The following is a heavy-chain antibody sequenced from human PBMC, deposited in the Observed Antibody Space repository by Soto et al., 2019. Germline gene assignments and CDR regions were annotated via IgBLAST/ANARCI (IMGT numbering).Heavy chain of an antibody. J-gene: IGHJ3*02. Sequence: QVQLVQSGAEVKKPGASVKVSCKASGYTFTSYGISWVRQAPGQGLEWMGWISAYNGNTNYAQKLQGRVTMTTDTSTSAAYMELRSLRSDDTAVYYCAGDSAVAGTGEDAFDIWGQGTMLAVSS. CDR2: ISAYNGNT. D-gene: IGHD6-19*01. CDR3: AGDSAVAGTGEDAFDI. V-gene: IGHV1-18*04. CDR1: GYTFTSYG.